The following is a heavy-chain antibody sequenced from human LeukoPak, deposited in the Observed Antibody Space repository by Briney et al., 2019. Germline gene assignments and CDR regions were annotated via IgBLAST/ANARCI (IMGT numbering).Heavy chain of an antibody. CDR2: IGHDATKI. Sequence: PGGSLRLSCAASGFTFSTYGMHWVRQAPGKGLEWVAFIGHDATKIYYADSVQGRFTISRDNSKNTLYLEMNSLSGEDTALYYCAKDHVTWANRYFDHWGQGTLGTVSS. V-gene: IGHV3-30*02. D-gene: IGHD2-21*02. J-gene: IGHJ4*02. CDR1: GFTFSTYG. CDR3: AKDHVTWANRYFDH.